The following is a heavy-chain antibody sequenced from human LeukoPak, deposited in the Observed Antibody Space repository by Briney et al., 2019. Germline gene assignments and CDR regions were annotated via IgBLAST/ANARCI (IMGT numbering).Heavy chain of an antibody. CDR2: MNPNSGNT. CDR1: GYTFSNYD. CDR3: ARDVSVATYYFDY. D-gene: IGHD5-12*01. V-gene: IGHV1-8*03. J-gene: IGHJ4*02. Sequence: ASVKVSCKASGYTFSNYDINWVRQATGQGLEWMGWMNPNSGNTGYAQKFQGRVTITRNTSINTAYMELSSLRSEDVAVYYCARDVSVATYYFDYWGQGTLVTVSS.